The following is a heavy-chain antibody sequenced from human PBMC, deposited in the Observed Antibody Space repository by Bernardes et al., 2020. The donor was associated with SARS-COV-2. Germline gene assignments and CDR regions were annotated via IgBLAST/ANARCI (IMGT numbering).Heavy chain of an antibody. CDR1: GFSFSDYY. V-gene: IGHV3-11*01. D-gene: IGHD4-17*01. J-gene: IGHJ4*02. Sequence: GGSLRLSCAASGFSFSDYYMSWIRQSPGKGLEWVSYISASGITRYYADSVKGRFTISRDNTKNSLYLQMNSLRAEDTAIYYCARGPYGDHSDYWGQGTLVTVSS. CDR3: ARGPYGDHSDY. CDR2: ISASGITR.